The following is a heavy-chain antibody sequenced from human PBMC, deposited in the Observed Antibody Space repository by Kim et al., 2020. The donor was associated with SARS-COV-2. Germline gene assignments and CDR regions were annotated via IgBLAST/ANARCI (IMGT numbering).Heavy chain of an antibody. CDR3: ARENSWYGDAFDI. CDR1: GYTFTGYY. V-gene: IGHV1-2*05. Sequence: ASVKVSCKASGYTFTGYYMHWVRQAPGQGLEWMGRINPNSGGTNYAQKFQGRVTMTRDTSISTAYMELSRLRSDDTVVYYCARENSWYGDAFDIWGQGTMVTVSS. CDR2: INPNSGGT. J-gene: IGHJ3*02. D-gene: IGHD6-13*01.